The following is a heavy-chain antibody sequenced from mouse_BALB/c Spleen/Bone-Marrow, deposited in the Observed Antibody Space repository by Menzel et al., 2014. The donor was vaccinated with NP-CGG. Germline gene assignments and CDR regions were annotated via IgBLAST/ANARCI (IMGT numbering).Heavy chain of an antibody. CDR3: AREVRRFYAMDY. D-gene: IGHD2-14*01. CDR1: GYTFTDYN. CDR2: INPNNGGT. V-gene: IGHV1-18*01. Sequence: EVKVVESGPELVKPGASVKIPCKASGYTFTDYNMDWVKQSHGKSLEWIGDINPNNGGTIYNQKFKGKATLTVDKSSSTAYMELRSLTSEDTAVYYCAREVRRFYAMDYWGQGTSVTVSS. J-gene: IGHJ4*01.